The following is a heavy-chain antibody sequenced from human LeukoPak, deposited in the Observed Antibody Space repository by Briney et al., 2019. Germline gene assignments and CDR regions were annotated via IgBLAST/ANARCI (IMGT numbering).Heavy chain of an antibody. V-gene: IGHV3-53*05. CDR1: GFTVSSNY. Sequence: GGSLRLSCAASGFTVSSNYMSWVRQAPGKGLEWVSVIYSGGSTYYADSVKGRFTISRDNSKNTLYLQMNSLRTEDTAVYYCARDPARTYYYDSSGYYFDSWGQGTLVTVSS. D-gene: IGHD3-22*01. CDR3: ARDPARTYYYDSSGYYFDS. J-gene: IGHJ4*02. CDR2: IYSGGST.